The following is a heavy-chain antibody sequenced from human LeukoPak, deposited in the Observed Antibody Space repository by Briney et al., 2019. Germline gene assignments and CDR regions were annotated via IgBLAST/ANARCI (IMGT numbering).Heavy chain of an antibody. Sequence: PGGPLSLSCAPSGFPLSSYAISWVRQAPGRGGEWVSAISGSGRSTYYAHSVTARLPLSRDNAKNTLFLQMNILRADDTGVYYWAKDRMRYYYDSSGCHYWGQGTLVTVSS. D-gene: IGHD3-22*01. V-gene: IGHV3-23*01. CDR1: GFPLSSYA. CDR2: ISGSGRST. CDR3: AKDRMRYYYDSSGCHY. J-gene: IGHJ4*02.